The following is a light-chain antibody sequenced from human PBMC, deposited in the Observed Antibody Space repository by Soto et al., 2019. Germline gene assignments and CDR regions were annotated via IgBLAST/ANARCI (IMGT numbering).Light chain of an antibody. J-gene: IGKJ2*01. CDR3: LQDYNYPFT. Sequence: AIQMTQSPSSLSASVGDRVTITCRASQDIRKDLAWYQQKPGKAPQILIYGASTLQTGVASSFSGSGSATDFTLTISNVQPEDSDVYYCLQDYNYPFTFGQGTMVDIK. CDR2: GAS. CDR1: QDIRKD. V-gene: IGKV1-6*01.